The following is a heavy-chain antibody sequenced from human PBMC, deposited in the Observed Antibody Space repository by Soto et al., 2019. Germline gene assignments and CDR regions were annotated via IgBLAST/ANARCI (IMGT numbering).Heavy chain of an antibody. J-gene: IGHJ5*02. CDR3: ARYDAESVSNKLDP. V-gene: IGHV4-61*01. Sequence: QVQLQEPGPGAVKPPDTLSVTCTVSGGSVSSRSHFWSWIRQPPGGGLQWIGYIYYTGNTNYSPSLKSRATLSVDTSRNQFSLRLTSVTAADTAIYYCARYDAESVSNKLDPWGQGTLFALSS. CDR2: IYYTGNT. CDR1: GGSVSSRSHF. D-gene: IGHD5-12*01.